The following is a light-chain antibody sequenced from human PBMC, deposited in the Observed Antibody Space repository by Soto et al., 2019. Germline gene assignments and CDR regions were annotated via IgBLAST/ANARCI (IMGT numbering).Light chain of an antibody. CDR2: DII. CDR3: SSYSRTTTLVV. J-gene: IGLJ2*01. Sequence: QSVLTQPASVSGSPGQSITISCTGTSSAIGAFTSVSWYQQHPGKAPKLIIYDIIHRPSGVSDRFSGSKSVNTASLTVSGLQPEDEANYYCSSYSRTTTLVVFGGGTKVTVL. CDR1: SSAIGAFTS. V-gene: IGLV2-14*03.